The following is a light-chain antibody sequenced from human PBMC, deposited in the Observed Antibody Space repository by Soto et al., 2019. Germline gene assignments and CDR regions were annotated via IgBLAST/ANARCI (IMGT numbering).Light chain of an antibody. J-gene: IGKJ1*01. CDR3: QQYGSSGT. V-gene: IGKV3-20*01. CDR1: QSVPNNY. Sequence: EIVLTQSPGSLSLSPGEGATLSCRASQSVPNNYLAWYQQKPAQAPRLLIHDASTRATGIPDRISGSGSGTDLTLTLSRLEPEDFAVYYCQQYGSSGTFGQGTKVGIK. CDR2: DAS.